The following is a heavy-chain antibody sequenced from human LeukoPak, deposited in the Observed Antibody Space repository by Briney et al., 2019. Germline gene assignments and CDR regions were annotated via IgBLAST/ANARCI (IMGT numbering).Heavy chain of an antibody. CDR2: IYYSGST. Sequence: PSQTLSLTCTVSGGSISSGGYYWSWIRQHPGKGLEWIGYIYYSGSTYYNPSLKSRVTISVDTSKNQFSLKRTSVTAADTAVYYCARKSPVNGVDYWGQGTLVTVSS. CDR3: ARKSPVNGVDY. CDR1: GGSISSGGYY. V-gene: IGHV4-31*03. J-gene: IGHJ4*02. D-gene: IGHD2-8*01.